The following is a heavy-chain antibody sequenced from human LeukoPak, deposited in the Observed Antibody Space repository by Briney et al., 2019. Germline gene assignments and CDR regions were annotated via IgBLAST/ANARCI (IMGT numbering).Heavy chain of an antibody. CDR2: INPSGGST. V-gene: IGHV1-46*01. CDR1: GYTFTSYY. J-gene: IGHJ4*02. D-gene: IGHD3-10*01. CDR3: ARTQVSYYGSGSYPDY. Sequence: ASVKVSCKASGYTFTSYYMHWVRQAPGQGLEWMGIINPSGGSTSYAQKFQGRVTMTRDTSTSTVYMELSSLRSEDTAVYYCARTQVSYYGSGSYPDYWGQGTLVTVSS.